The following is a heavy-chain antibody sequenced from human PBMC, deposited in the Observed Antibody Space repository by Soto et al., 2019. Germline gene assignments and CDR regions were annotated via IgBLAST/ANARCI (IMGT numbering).Heavy chain of an antibody. CDR2: IFYSGST. D-gene: IGHD2-15*01. CDR3: ASLPPRIEVVVTPIPT. J-gene: IGHJ5*02. CDR1: GGSIASSHYY. Sequence: SETLSLTCTVSGGSIASSHYYWGWIRQTPGKGLEWIATIFYSGSTYDNPSLKSRITMSVDTTKNQFSLKLNSVIAADTAVYFCASLPPRIEVVVTPIPTWGQGILVTVSS. V-gene: IGHV4-39*01.